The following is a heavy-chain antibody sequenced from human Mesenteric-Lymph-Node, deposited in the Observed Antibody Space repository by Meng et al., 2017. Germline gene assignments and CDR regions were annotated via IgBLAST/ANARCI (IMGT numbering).Heavy chain of an antibody. J-gene: IGHJ6*02. CDR3: AREANRATRRYSYYGMDV. Sequence: ASVKVSCKASGYTFTSYDINWVRQATGQGLEWMGWMNPNSGNTGYAQKFQGRVTMTRNTSISTAYMKLNSLRSENTAVYYCAREANRATRRYSYYGMDVWGQGTTVTVSS. CDR1: GYTFTSYD. CDR2: MNPNSGNT. D-gene: IGHD1-14*01. V-gene: IGHV1-8*01.